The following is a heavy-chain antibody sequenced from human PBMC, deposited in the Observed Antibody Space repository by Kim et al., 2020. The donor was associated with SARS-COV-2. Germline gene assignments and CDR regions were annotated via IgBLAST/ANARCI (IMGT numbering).Heavy chain of an antibody. Sequence: GGSLRLSCAASGFTFSSYAMSWVRQAPGKGLEWVSAISGSGGSTYYADSVKGRFTISRDNSKNTLYLQMNSLRAEDTAVYYCAKEANSGGDSDYGDYVSDYWGQGTLVTVSS. V-gene: IGHV3-23*01. CDR3: AKEANSGGDSDYGDYVSDY. D-gene: IGHD4-17*01. CDR1: GFTFSSYA. CDR2: ISGSGGST. J-gene: IGHJ4*02.